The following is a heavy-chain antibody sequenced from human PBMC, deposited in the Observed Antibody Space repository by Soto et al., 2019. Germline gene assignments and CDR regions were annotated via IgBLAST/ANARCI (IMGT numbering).Heavy chain of an antibody. CDR3: ARGYYTSWYWFDR. Sequence: QVQLQESGPGLVKPSETLSLTCAVSVSGGSVSTGVHYWSWIRQPPGKGLEWIGYIYYSGSTNYNPSLKSRVTISVDTSKNQFSLKLTSVTAADTAVYYCARGYYTSWYWFDRWGRGTLVTVSS. D-gene: IGHD6-13*01. J-gene: IGHJ2*01. CDR2: IYYSGST. CDR1: GGSVSTGVHY. V-gene: IGHV4-61*08.